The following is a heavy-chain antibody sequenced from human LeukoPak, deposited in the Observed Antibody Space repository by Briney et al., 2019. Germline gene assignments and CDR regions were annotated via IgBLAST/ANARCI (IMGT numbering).Heavy chain of an antibody. V-gene: IGHV1-18*01. J-gene: IGHJ6*02. CDR2: ISAYNGNT. CDR1: GYTFTSYG. Sequence: ASVKVSCKASGYTFTSYGISWVRQAPGQGLEWMGRISAYNGNTNYAQKLQGRVTMTTDTSTSTAYMELRSLRSDDTAVYYCARDRSLVRRIEDYYYYYGMDVWGQGTTVTVSS. CDR3: ARDRSLVRRIEDYYYYYGMDV. D-gene: IGHD6-6*01.